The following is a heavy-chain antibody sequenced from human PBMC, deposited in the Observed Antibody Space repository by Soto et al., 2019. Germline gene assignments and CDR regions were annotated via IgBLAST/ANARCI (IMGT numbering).Heavy chain of an antibody. V-gene: IGHV4-4*07. D-gene: IGHD3-10*01. CDR3: ARGRNLWFGYASVGWFDP. CDR1: GGSISSYY. J-gene: IGHJ5*02. Sequence: QVQLQESGPGLVKPSETLSLTCTVSGGSISSYYWSWIRQPAGKGLEWIGRIYTSGSTNYNPSLKSRVTMSVDTSKNQFSLKLSSVTASDTAVFYCARGRNLWFGYASVGWFDPWGQGTLVTVSS. CDR2: IYTSGST.